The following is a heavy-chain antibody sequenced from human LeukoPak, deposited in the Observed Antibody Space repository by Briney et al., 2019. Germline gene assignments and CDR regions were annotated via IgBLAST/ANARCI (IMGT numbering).Heavy chain of an antibody. V-gene: IGHV3-7*01. Sequence: GGSLRLSCAASGFTFSSHWMTWVRLAPGKALEWVAHIKQGGNTKHYVGSVKGRFTNSRDDAQNTLYLQMNSLRDDDTAVYYCVRGPSFGDFVDYLDSWGQGTRVTVSS. CDR2: IKQGGNTK. CDR3: VRGPSFGDFVDYLDS. J-gene: IGHJ4*02. D-gene: IGHD4-17*01. CDR1: GFTFSSHW.